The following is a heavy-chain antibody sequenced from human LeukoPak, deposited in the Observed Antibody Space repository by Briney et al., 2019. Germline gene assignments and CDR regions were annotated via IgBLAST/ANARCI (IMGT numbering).Heavy chain of an antibody. CDR3: SREFPFCGADCFSGVFDI. V-gene: IGHV1-18*01. CDR2: ISVINSGNT. CDR1: GYTFSSYG. D-gene: IGHD2-21*02. J-gene: IGHJ3*02. Sequence: EASVKVSCKASGYTFSSYGINWVRQAPGQGLEWMGWISVINSGNTRYAQNFQGRLTMTTDTSTTTAYMELRCLRSDDTAVYYCSREFPFCGADCFSGVFDIWGQGTMVTVSS.